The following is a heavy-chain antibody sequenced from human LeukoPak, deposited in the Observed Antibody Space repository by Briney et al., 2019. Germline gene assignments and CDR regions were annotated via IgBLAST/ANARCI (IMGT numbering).Heavy chain of an antibody. CDR3: ARSIPLVDIVVVPAGIRSYSSSWAFDY. CDR2: ISAYNGNT. J-gene: IGHJ4*02. D-gene: IGHD2-2*03. V-gene: IGHV1-18*04. Sequence: ASVKVSCKASGYTFTSYGISWVRQAPGQGLEWMGWISAYNGNTNYAQKLQGRVTMTTDTSTSTAYMELRSLRSDDTAVYYCARSIPLVDIVVVPAGIRSYSSSWAFDYWGQGTLVNVSS. CDR1: GYTFTSYG.